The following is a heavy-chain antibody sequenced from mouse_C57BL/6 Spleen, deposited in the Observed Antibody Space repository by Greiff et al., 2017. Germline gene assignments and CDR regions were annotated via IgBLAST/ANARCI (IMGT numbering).Heavy chain of an antibody. J-gene: IGHJ2*01. CDR2: IYPSDSET. D-gene: IGHD1-1*01. CDR1: GYTFTSYW. V-gene: IGHV1-61*01. CDR3: ARRCGSTLDY. Sequence: QVQLQQSGAELVRPGSSVKLSCKASGYTFTSYWMDWVKQRPGQGLEWIGNIYPSDSETHYNQKFKGKATLTEDKSSSTAYMQLSSLTSEDSAVYYCARRCGSTLDYWGQGTTLTVSS.